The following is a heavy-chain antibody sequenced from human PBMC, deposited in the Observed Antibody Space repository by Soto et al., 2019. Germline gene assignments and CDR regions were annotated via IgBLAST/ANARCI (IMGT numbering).Heavy chain of an antibody. D-gene: IGHD1-26*01. Sequence: GGSLRLSCAASGFTFSNAWMSWVRQAPGKGLEWVGRIKSKTDGGTTDYAAPVKGRFTISRDDSKNTLYLQMNSLKTEDTAVYYCTTQGGQTGFGYYYYYMDVWGKGTTVTVSS. J-gene: IGHJ6*03. CDR3: TTQGGQTGFGYYYYYMDV. V-gene: IGHV3-15*01. CDR1: GFTFSNAW. CDR2: IKSKTDGGTT.